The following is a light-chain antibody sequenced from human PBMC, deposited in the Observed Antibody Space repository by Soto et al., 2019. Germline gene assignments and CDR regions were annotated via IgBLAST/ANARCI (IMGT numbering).Light chain of an antibody. V-gene: IGKV3-15*01. Sequence: EIVMTQSPVTLSVSPGERATLSCRASQSVSNNLAWYQQKPGQAPRLLIYCASTRPTGIPARFSGSGSGTEFTLTISSLQSEDFAVYFCQQYNNGPLYSFGQGTKLEIK. CDR3: QQYNNGPLYS. J-gene: IGKJ2*03. CDR1: QSVSNN. CDR2: CAS.